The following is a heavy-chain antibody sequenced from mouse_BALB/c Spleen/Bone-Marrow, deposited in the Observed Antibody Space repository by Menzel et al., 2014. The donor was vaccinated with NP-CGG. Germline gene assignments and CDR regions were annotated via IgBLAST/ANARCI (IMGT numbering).Heavy chain of an antibody. V-gene: IGHV3-8*02. Sequence: VQLKESGPSLVKPYQTLSLTCSVTGDSITGGYWHWIRKLPGNKLECMGYISYRGTTYYNPSLKSRISITRDTSKNQYYLELNSVAAEDTATYYCARTGFFDVWGAGTTVTVSS. J-gene: IGHJ1*01. CDR1: GDSITGGY. CDR2: ISYRGTT. CDR3: ARTGFFDV.